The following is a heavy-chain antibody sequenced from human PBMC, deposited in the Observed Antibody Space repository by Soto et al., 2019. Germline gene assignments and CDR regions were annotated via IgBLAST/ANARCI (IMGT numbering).Heavy chain of an antibody. CDR1: GFTFSSYA. CDR3: AKEGGYCSSTSCYGRVYY. D-gene: IGHD2-2*03. V-gene: IGHV3-23*01. Sequence: EVQLLESGGGLVQPGGSLRLSCAASGFTFSSYAMSWVRQAPGKGLEWVSAISGSGGSTYYADSVKGRFTISRDNSKNTLYLQMSSLGAEDTAVYYCAKEGGYCSSTSCYGRVYYWGQGTLVTVSS. J-gene: IGHJ4*02. CDR2: ISGSGGST.